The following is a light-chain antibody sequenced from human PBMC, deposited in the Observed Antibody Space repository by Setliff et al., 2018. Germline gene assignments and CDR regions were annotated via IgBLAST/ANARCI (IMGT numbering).Light chain of an antibody. V-gene: IGLV2-8*01. CDR3: SSYAGSNNFPYV. CDR1: SSDVGGYNY. Sequence: QSVLTQPPSAPGSPGQSVTISCTGTSSDVGGYNYVSWYQQHPGKAPKLMIYEVSKRPSGVPDRFSGSKSGNTASLTVSGLQAEDEADYYCSSYAGSNNFPYVFGTGTKVTV. CDR2: EVS. J-gene: IGLJ1*01.